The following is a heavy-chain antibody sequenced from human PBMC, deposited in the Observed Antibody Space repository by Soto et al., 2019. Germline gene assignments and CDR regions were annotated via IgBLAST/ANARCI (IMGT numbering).Heavy chain of an antibody. CDR2: ISAYNGNT. CDR1: GYTFTSYG. CDR3: ARLVPYGSGSYYKSYELYYYYGMDV. V-gene: IGHV1-18*01. D-gene: IGHD3-10*01. Sequence: QVQLVQSGAEVKKPGASVKVSCKASGYTFTSYGISWVRQAPGQGLEWMGWISAYNGNTNYAQKLQGRDTMTTYTSTSTAYMELRSLISDDTAVYYCARLVPYGSGSYYKSYELYYYYGMDVWGQRTTVTVSS. J-gene: IGHJ6*02.